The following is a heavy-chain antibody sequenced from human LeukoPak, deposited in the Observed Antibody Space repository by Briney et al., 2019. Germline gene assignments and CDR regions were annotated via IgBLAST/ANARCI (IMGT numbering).Heavy chain of an antibody. Sequence: GGSLRLSCAASGFTFSSYWMSWVRQAPGKGLVWVSRMNGDGSSTMYADSVKGRFTISRDNAKNTVYLQMNGLRAEDTAVYYCARAPTGATYFDYWGQGTLVTVSS. CDR1: GFTFSSYW. V-gene: IGHV3-74*03. CDR2: MNGDGSST. J-gene: IGHJ4*02. D-gene: IGHD1-26*01. CDR3: ARAPTGATYFDY.